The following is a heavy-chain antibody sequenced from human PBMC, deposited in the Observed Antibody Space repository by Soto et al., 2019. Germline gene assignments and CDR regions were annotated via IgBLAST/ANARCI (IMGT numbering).Heavy chain of an antibody. CDR3: ARVRSSWYGAFDI. D-gene: IGHD6-13*01. Sequence: GGSLRLSCAASGLTFSTYAMHWVRKAQGKGLEWVAVISYDGRNEYYTDSVKGRFTISRDDSKSTLYVQMNSLRAEDTAVYYCARVRSSWYGAFDIWGQGTMVTVSS. V-gene: IGHV3-30*04. CDR1: GLTFSTYA. J-gene: IGHJ3*02. CDR2: ISYDGRNE.